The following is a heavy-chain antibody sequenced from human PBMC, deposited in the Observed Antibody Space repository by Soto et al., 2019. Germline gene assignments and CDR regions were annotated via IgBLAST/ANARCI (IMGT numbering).Heavy chain of an antibody. CDR2: ISSSSSTI. V-gene: IGHV3-48*01. CDR1: GFTFSSYS. Sequence: GGSLRLSCAASGFTFSSYSMNWVRQAPGKGLEWVSYISSSSSTIYYADSVKGRFTISRDNAKNSLYLQMNSLRAEDTAVYYCASLPRDDYGDYPQGFDYYYYMDVWGKGTTVTVSS. D-gene: IGHD4-17*01. J-gene: IGHJ6*03. CDR3: ASLPRDDYGDYPQGFDYYYYMDV.